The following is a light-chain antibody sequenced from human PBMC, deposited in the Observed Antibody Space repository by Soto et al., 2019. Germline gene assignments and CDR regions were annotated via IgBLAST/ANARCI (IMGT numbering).Light chain of an antibody. CDR2: AAS. CDR1: QSISSS. V-gene: IGKV1-39*01. J-gene: IGKJ2*01. CDR3: QQSYSTPPT. Sequence: DIQMTQSPCSLSASVGDRVTITCRASQSISSSLNWYQQKPGKAPKLLIYAASNWQSGVPSRFSGSGSGTDFTLTISSLQPEDFATYYCQQSYSTPPTFGQGTKLEIK.